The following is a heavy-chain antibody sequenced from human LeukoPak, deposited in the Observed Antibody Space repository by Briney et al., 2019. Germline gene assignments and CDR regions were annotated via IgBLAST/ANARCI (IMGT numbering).Heavy chain of an antibody. J-gene: IGHJ4*02. CDR3: ARSVGPYSGYDY. CDR1: GFTFSSYS. V-gene: IGHV3-21*01. CDR2: ISSSSSYI. D-gene: IGHD5-12*01. Sequence: GGSLRLSCAASGFTFSSYSMNWVRQAPGKGLEWVSSISSSSSYIYYADSVKGRFTISRDNAKNSLYLQMNSLRAEDTAVYYCARSVGPYSGYDYWGQGTLVTVSS.